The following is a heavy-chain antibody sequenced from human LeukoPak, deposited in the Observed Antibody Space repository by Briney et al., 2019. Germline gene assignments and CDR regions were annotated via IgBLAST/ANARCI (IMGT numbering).Heavy chain of an antibody. CDR1: GGSIRNYY. CDR3: ARDEVSAWSAFDI. CDR2: VYSSGST. J-gene: IGHJ3*02. V-gene: IGHV4-4*07. D-gene: IGHD1-1*01. Sequence: SETLSLTCVVSGGSIRNYYWSWLRQPAGKGLQWIGRVYSSGSTNYNPSLRGRVTMSVDTSKNQVFLKLNSVTAADTAIYYCARDEVSAWSAFDIWGQGTMVTVSS.